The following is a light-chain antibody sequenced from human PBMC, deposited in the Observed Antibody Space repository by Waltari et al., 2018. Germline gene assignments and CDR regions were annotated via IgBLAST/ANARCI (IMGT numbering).Light chain of an antibody. Sequence: DTQMTPSPSSMSASSGDRVTSTCRASQSIRSYLTWYQQKPGKAPKVLIYSASSLHSGIPSRFSGSGSGTDFTLTISSLQPEDFASYYCQQRYSIPQTFGQGTKVEIK. CDR2: SAS. CDR3: QQRYSIPQT. V-gene: IGKV1-39*01. CDR1: QSIRSY. J-gene: IGKJ1*01.